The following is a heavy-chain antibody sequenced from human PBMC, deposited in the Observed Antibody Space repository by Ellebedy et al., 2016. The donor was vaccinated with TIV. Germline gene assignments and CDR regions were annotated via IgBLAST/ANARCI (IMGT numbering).Heavy chain of an antibody. Sequence: GGSLRLSXAASGFTFSSYAMSWVRQAPGKGLEWVSAISGSGGSTYYADSVKGRFTISRDNSKNTLYLQMNSLRAEDTAVYYCAREVWDSSGYYCRIPDYWGQGTLVTVSS. J-gene: IGHJ4*02. CDR2: ISGSGGST. CDR1: GFTFSSYA. CDR3: AREVWDSSGYYCRIPDY. V-gene: IGHV3-23*01. D-gene: IGHD3-22*01.